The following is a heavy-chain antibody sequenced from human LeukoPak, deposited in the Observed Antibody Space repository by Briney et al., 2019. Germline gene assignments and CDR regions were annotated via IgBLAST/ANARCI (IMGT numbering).Heavy chain of an antibody. Sequence: SETLSLTCTVSGGSISSSSYYWGWIRQPPGKGLEWIGYIYYSGSTNYNPSLKSRVTISVDTSKNQFSLKLSSVTAADTAVYYCARGGGIEWEHDFVDYWGQGTLVTVSS. J-gene: IGHJ4*02. D-gene: IGHD1-26*01. CDR3: ARGGGIEWEHDFVDY. CDR1: GGSISSSSYY. CDR2: IYYSGST. V-gene: IGHV4-61*05.